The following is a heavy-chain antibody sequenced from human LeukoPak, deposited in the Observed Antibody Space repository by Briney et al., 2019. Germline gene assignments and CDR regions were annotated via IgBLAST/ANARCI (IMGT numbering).Heavy chain of an antibody. CDR2: ISSSNFKI. CDR3: VRDPSYGSSWYYYMDV. J-gene: IGHJ6*03. Sequence: RGSLRHSSVEPQFTLVGYAMCWVREDPGKGLWRGSYISSSNFKIGYADCVKGRFTISRDNSKNSLYLQMDSLRVEDTAVYYCVRDPSYGSSWYYYMDVWGKGPAVSVSS. CDR1: QFTLVGYA. V-gene: IGHV3-48*04. D-gene: IGHD6-13*01.